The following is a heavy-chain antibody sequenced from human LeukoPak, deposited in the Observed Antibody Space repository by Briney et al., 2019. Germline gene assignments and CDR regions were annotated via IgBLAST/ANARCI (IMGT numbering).Heavy chain of an antibody. CDR1: GFTFSSYW. CDR2: IKQDGSEK. CDR3: ARGIWNYVAGY. J-gene: IGHJ4*02. D-gene: IGHD1-7*01. V-gene: IGHV3-7*01. Sequence: PGGSLRLSCAASGFTFSSYWMSWVRQAPGKGLEWVANIKQDGSEKYYVDSVKGRFTISRDYAKNSLYLQMNSLRAEDTAVYYCARGIWNYVAGYWGQGTLVTVSS.